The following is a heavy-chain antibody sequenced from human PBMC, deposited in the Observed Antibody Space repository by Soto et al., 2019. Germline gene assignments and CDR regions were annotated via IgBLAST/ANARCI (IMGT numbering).Heavy chain of an antibody. CDR2: MNPNNGNT. J-gene: IGHJ4*02. CDR1: GSTFTSED. V-gene: IGHV1-8*01. D-gene: IGHD7-27*01. Sequence: QVQRVQSGAGLKKPGASVKVSCKAFGSTFTSEDIIWVRRAPGQGREGMGWMNPNNGNTGYAQKFQGRVTMTRDTSINTAYMELSSLTSEDTAVYYCAKGPRNWGFDFWGQGTLVTVSS. CDR3: AKGPRNWGFDF.